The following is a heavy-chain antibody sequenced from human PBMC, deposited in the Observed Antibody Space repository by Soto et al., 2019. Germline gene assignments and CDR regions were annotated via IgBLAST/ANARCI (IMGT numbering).Heavy chain of an antibody. CDR1: GFTFNTYG. CDR2: ISYDGSNK. J-gene: IGHJ4*02. V-gene: IGHV3-30*18. Sequence: QVQLVESGGAVVQPGKSLRLSCAASGFTFNTYGMYWIRQAPGKRLEWVAAISYDGSNKYHADSVKGRFTISRDNSKNTTYQKMNSMRVEDKDVYYCAKDIVRYIYGACDYWGQGALVTVSS. D-gene: IGHD5-18*01. CDR3: AKDIVRYIYGACDY.